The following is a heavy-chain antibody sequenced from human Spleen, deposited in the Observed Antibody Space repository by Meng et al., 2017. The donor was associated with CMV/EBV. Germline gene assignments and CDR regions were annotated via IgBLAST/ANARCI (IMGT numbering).Heavy chain of an antibody. CDR1: VSGNSAA. Sequence: VSGNSAAWNWLRQSPSRGLEWLGRTYYRSKWYNDYAVSVKSRITINPDTSKNQFSLQLNSVTPEDTAVYYCARSLPPGWYANWFDPWGQGTLVTVSS. CDR2: TYYRSKWYN. V-gene: IGHV6-1*01. J-gene: IGHJ5*02. CDR3: ARSLPPGWYANWFDP. D-gene: IGHD6-19*01.